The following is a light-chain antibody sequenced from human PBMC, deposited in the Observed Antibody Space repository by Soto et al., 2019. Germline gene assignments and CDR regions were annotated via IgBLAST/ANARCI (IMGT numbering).Light chain of an antibody. CDR2: KGT. CDR3: CSSAPESTYV. V-gene: IGLV2-23*01. CDR1: SSDVGGYNY. Sequence: QSVLNQPASVSGSPGHSITISCTGTSSDVGGYNYVSWYQQHPGKAPKLILYKGTQRPSGVSSRFSGSTSGNAASLTISGLQADDEADYFCCSSAPESTYVFGTGTKVTVL. J-gene: IGLJ1*01.